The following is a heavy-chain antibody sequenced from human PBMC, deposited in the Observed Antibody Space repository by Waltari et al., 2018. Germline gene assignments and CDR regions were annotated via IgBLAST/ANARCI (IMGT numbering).Heavy chain of an antibody. Sequence: QVQLQQSGPGLVQPSQTLSLTCAIPGDSVSSNSATWNWIRHSPSRGLEWLGRTYYRSKWSNDYAVSVKSRMTINPDTSKNQFSLQLNSVTPEDTAVYYCARRVPVGANAFDIWGQGTMVTVSS. CDR3: ARRVPVGANAFDI. CDR2: TYYRSKWSN. J-gene: IGHJ3*02. CDR1: GDSVSSNSAT. D-gene: IGHD1-26*01. V-gene: IGHV6-1*01.